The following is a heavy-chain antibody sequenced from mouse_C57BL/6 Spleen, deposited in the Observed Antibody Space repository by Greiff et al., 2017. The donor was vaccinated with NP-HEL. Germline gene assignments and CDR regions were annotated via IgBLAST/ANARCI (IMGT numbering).Heavy chain of an antibody. V-gene: IGHV5-9*01. Sequence: EVKLVESGGGLVKPGGSLKLSCAASGFTFSSYTMSWVRQTPEKRLEWVATISGGGGNTYYPDSVKGRFTISRDNAKNTLYLQMSSLRSEDTALYYGANYYGSSSPWFAYWGQGTLVTVSA. CDR3: ANYYGSSSPWFAY. D-gene: IGHD1-1*01. J-gene: IGHJ3*01. CDR1: GFTFSSYT. CDR2: ISGGGGNT.